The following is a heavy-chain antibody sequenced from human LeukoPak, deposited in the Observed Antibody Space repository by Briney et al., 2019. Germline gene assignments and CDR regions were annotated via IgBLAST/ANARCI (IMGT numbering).Heavy chain of an antibody. CDR3: AKWSRDGNHFDY. Sequence: GGSLRLSCVASGFTFNKYSMNWVRQAPGKGLQWLSYISGTSRTIYYADSVKGRFIISRDNAKNSLYLQMNSLRAEDTALYYCAKWSRDGNHFDYWGQGTLVTVSS. CDR2: ISGTSRTI. D-gene: IGHD5-24*01. V-gene: IGHV3-48*04. CDR1: GFTFNKYS. J-gene: IGHJ4*02.